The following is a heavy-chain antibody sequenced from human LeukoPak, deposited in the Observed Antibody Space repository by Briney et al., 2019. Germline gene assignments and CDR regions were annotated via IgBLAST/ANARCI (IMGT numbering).Heavy chain of an antibody. Sequence: PGGSLRLSCAASGFTFSSYNMNWVRQAPGKGLEWVSYISSSSSTIYYADSVKGRFTISRDNAKNSLYLQMNSLRAEDTAVYYCAGGELYYYYYMDVWGKGTTVTVSS. CDR1: GFTFSSYN. J-gene: IGHJ6*03. CDR2: ISSSSSTI. V-gene: IGHV3-48*01. CDR3: AGGELYYYYYMDV. D-gene: IGHD1-26*01.